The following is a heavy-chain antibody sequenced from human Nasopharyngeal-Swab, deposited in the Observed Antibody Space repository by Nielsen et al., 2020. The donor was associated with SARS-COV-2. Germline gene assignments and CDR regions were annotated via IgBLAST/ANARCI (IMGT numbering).Heavy chain of an antibody. Sequence: GGSLRLSCAASGFTVSSNYMSWVRQAPGKGLEWVSVIYSGGSTYYADSVKGRFTISRDNSKNTLYLQMNSLRAEDTAVYYCAKDLSSGYMYYFDYWGQGTLVTVSS. V-gene: IGHV3-53*05. CDR3: AKDLSSGYMYYFDY. J-gene: IGHJ4*02. CDR1: GFTVSSNY. D-gene: IGHD3-22*01. CDR2: IYSGGST.